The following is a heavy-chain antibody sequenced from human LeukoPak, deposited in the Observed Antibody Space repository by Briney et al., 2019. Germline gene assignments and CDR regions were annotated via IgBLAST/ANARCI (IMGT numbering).Heavy chain of an antibody. Sequence: SETLSLTCTVSGDSIRSSSYHWGWIRQPPGKGLEWIGSIYYSGSTYNNRSLKRRLTISIDTSKNQFSLKLSSVTAADTAVYYCARQGPLYYDFWSGTMPHDAFDIWGQGTMVTVSS. J-gene: IGHJ3*02. V-gene: IGHV4-39*01. D-gene: IGHD3-3*01. CDR3: ARQGPLYYDFWSGTMPHDAFDI. CDR1: GDSIRSSSYH. CDR2: IYYSGST.